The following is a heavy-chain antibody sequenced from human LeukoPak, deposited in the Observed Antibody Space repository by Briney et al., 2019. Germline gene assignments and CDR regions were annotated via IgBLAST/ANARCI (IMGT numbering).Heavy chain of an antibody. Sequence: GGSLRLSCAASGFTFSGYWMDWVRQAPGKGLEWVANIKEDGSEKYYVDSVKGRFTISRDNAKNSLSLQVNSLSAEDTAVYYCARSRSGYYEDYWGQGTLVTVSS. V-gene: IGHV3-7*01. J-gene: IGHJ4*02. CDR2: IKEDGSEK. CDR3: ARSRSGYYEDY. D-gene: IGHD3-22*01. CDR1: GFTFSGYW.